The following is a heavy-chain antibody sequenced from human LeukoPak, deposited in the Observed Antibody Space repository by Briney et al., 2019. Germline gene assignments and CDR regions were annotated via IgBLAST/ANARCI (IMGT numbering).Heavy chain of an antibody. D-gene: IGHD3-22*01. V-gene: IGHV4-34*01. CDR1: GGSFSGYY. CDR2: INHSGST. Sequence: SETLSLTCAVSGGSFSGYYWSWIRQPPGKGLEWIGEINHSGSTNYNPSLKSRVTISVDTSKNQFSLKLSSVTAADTAVYYCARGRADYYDSSGPFDYWGQGTLVTVSS. CDR3: ARGRADYYDSSGPFDY. J-gene: IGHJ4*02.